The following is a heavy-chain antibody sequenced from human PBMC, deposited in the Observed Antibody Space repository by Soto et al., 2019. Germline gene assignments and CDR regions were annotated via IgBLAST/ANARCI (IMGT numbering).Heavy chain of an antibody. J-gene: IGHJ6*02. Sequence: QVQLVESGGGVVRPGRSLRLACEASGFSFSTYGMHWVRQAPGKGLQWVAVIWYDGTNTYYADSVKGRFTISRDNSKGTLYLEMNNLRAEDTAVYYCARVEAPLIHSDHYYYGMDVWGQGTTVTVSS. CDR3: ARVEAPLIHSDHYYYGMDV. V-gene: IGHV3-33*01. CDR1: GFSFSTYG. CDR2: IWYDGTNT. D-gene: IGHD5-18*01.